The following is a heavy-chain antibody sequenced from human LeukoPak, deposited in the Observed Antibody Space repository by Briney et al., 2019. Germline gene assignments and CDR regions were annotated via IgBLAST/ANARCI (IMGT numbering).Heavy chain of an antibody. D-gene: IGHD2-21*02. CDR2: ISDDSTYT. V-gene: IGHV3-11*06. CDR1: GXTFSDRY. CDR3: ARDMTALDY. Sequence: GGSLRLSCVASGXTFSDRYMTWIRQAPGKGLEWVSRISDDSTYTNYADSVKGRFSISRDNAKKSLYLQMDSLRAEDTAVYYCARDMTALDYWGPGTLVTVSS. J-gene: IGHJ4*02.